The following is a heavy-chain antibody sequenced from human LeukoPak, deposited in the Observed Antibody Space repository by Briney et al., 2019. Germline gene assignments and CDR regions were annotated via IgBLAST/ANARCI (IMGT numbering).Heavy chain of an antibody. J-gene: IGHJ4*02. CDR2: IYYSGST. Sequence: SETLSLTCAVSGGSISSGGYYWSWIRQPPGKGLEWIGYIYYSGSTNYNPSLKSRVTISVDTSKNQFSLKLSSVTAADTAVYYCARGWRYFDYWGQGTLVTVSS. CDR1: GGSISSGGYY. D-gene: IGHD2-15*01. V-gene: IGHV4-61*08. CDR3: ARGWRYFDY.